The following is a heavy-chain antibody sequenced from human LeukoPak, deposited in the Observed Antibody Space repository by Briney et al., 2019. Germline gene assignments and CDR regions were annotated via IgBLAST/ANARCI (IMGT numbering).Heavy chain of an antibody. J-gene: IGHJ4*02. Sequence: GGSLRLSCAASGFTFSNYWMTWVRQAPGKGLEWVANLKQDGSGKYYVDSVRGRFTISRDNAKSSLYLQMNSLRAEDTAVYYCAKHYYDTNGYWPDYWGQGTLVTVSS. CDR1: GFTFSNYW. V-gene: IGHV3-7*01. D-gene: IGHD3-22*01. CDR3: AKHYYDTNGYWPDY. CDR2: LKQDGSGK.